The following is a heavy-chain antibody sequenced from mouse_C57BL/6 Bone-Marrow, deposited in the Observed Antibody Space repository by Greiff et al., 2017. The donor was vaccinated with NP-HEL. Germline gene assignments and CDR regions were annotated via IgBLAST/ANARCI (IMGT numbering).Heavy chain of an antibody. J-gene: IGHJ2*01. CDR3: ARHVWGSRQLRLQYDFDY. V-gene: IGHV1-62-2*01. CDR1: GYPFTEYT. D-gene: IGHD3-2*02. Sequence: QVQLQQSGAELVQPGASVKLSCTASGYPFTEYTLHWVKQRSGQGLEWIGWFYPGCGSIKYNEQFMDKATLTADTSSHTFYMELSRLTSADAAIYFSARHVWGSRQLRLQYDFDYWGQGTTVTVSS. CDR2: FYPGCGSI.